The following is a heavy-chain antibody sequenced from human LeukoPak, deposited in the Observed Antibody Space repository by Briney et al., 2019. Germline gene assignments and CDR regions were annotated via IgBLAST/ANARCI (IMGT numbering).Heavy chain of an antibody. CDR2: ISGSGGST. J-gene: IGHJ4*02. CDR3: ASRITMVRRVRDY. CDR1: GFTFSSYA. V-gene: IGHV3-23*01. Sequence: GGSLRLSCAASGFTFSSYAMSWVRQAPGKGLEWVSAISGSGGSTYYADSVKGRFTISRDNSKNTLYLQMNSLRAEDTAVYYCASRITMVRRVRDYWGQGTLVTVSS. D-gene: IGHD3-10*01.